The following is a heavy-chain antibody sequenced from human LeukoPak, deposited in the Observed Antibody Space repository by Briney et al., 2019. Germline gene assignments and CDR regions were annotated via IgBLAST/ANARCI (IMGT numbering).Heavy chain of an antibody. CDR2: IIPILGIA. Sequence: GASVKVSCKASGGTFSSYAISWVRQAAGQGLEWMGRIIPILGIANYAQKFQGRVTMTRNTSISTAYMELSSLRSEDTAVYYCASIVTRGYSYGQTSDYWGQGTLVTASS. V-gene: IGHV1-69*04. D-gene: IGHD5-18*01. J-gene: IGHJ4*02. CDR1: GGTFSSYA. CDR3: ASIVTRGYSYGQTSDY.